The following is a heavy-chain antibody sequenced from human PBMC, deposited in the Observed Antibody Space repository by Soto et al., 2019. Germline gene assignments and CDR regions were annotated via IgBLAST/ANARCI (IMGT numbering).Heavy chain of an antibody. V-gene: IGHV5-51*01. CDR3: ARGIEMSRIGWFDT. D-gene: IGHD2-21*01. CDR2: MYPGDSDT. CDR1: GYSFTSYW. Sequence: ESLKISCKGSGYSFTSYWIGWLRQIPWKGLEWMGIMYPGDSDTRYRPSLQGQVTISADKSISTAYLQWSSLKASDTAIYYCARGIEMSRIGWFDTWGQGTLVTVSS. J-gene: IGHJ5*02.